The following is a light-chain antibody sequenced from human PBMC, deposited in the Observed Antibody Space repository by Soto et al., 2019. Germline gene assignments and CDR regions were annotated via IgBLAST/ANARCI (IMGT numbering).Light chain of an antibody. CDR3: QQSYSRT. J-gene: IGKJ1*01. CDR1: QSISNY. V-gene: IGKV1-39*01. Sequence: DIQLTQSPSSLSASVGDRVSISCRASQSISNYLNWYQQKPGKAPKVLIFAASRLQSGVPSRFSGIGSGTDFTLTISSLQPEDFATYYCQQSYSRTFGQGTKVDIK. CDR2: AAS.